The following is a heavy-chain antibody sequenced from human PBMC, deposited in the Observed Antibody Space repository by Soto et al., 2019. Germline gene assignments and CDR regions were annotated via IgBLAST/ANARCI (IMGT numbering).Heavy chain of an antibody. Sequence: VKVSCKASGYTFTSYGISWVRQAPGQGLEWMGWISAYNGNTNYAQKLQGRVTMTTDTSTSTAYMELRSLRSDDTAVYYCASSLLVGYGLEGESDWGQGTLVTVSS. CDR1: GYTFTSYG. D-gene: IGHD5-18*01. J-gene: IGHJ4*02. V-gene: IGHV1-18*01. CDR2: ISAYNGNT. CDR3: ASSLLVGYGLEGESD.